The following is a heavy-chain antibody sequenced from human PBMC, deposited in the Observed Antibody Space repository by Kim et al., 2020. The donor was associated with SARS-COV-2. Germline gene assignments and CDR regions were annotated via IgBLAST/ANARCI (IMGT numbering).Heavy chain of an antibody. CDR1: GYSISSGYY. J-gene: IGHJ4*02. D-gene: IGHD3-9*01. Sequence: SETLSLTCTVSGYSISSGYYWGWIRQPPGKGLEWIGSIYHSGSTYYNPSLKSRVTISVDTSKNQFSLKLSSVTAADTAVYYCARDPDILTGYSYWGQG. CDR2: IYHSGST. CDR3: ARDPDILTGYSY. V-gene: IGHV4-38-2*02.